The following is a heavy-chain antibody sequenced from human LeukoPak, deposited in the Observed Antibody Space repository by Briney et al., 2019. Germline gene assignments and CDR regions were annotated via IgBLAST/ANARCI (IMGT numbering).Heavy chain of an antibody. J-gene: IGHJ4*02. CDR3: ARWPAYCGSDCYPLDLDY. CDR1: GYSFTNYW. Sequence: PGESLKISCKGSGYSFTNYWIGWVRQMPGKGLEWMGIIYPGDSDTRYSPSFQGQVTISADKSISTAYLQWSSLKASDTAMYYCARWPAYCGSDCYPLDLDYWGQGTLVTVSS. D-gene: IGHD2-21*01. V-gene: IGHV5-51*01. CDR2: IYPGDSDT.